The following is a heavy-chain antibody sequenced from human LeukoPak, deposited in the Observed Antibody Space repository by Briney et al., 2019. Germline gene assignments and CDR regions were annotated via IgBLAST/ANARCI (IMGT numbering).Heavy chain of an antibody. CDR2: IYYSGST. CDR1: GGSVSSYY. D-gene: IGHD5/OR15-5a*01. Sequence: SETLSLTCTVSGGSVSSYYWSWIRQPPGKGLEWIGYIYYSGSTTYSPSLQSRVTMSVGTPKKQISLRLSSVTAADTAVYYCATEQVSASAWGIDYWGQGSLVSVSS. CDR3: ATEQVSASAWGIDY. V-gene: IGHV4-59*02. J-gene: IGHJ4*02.